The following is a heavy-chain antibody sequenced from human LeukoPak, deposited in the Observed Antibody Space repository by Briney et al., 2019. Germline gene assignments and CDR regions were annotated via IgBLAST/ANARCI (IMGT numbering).Heavy chain of an antibody. Sequence: SEALSLTCTVSGGSISNYYWTWIRQPAGKGLEWIGRIYNSGTTNYNPSLKSRVTMSVDTSKNQFSLKLSSVTAADTGVYYCARGRASYDYWGQGTLVTVSS. CDR3: ARGRASYDY. J-gene: IGHJ4*02. D-gene: IGHD3-10*01. V-gene: IGHV4-4*07. CDR2: IYNSGTT. CDR1: GGSISNYY.